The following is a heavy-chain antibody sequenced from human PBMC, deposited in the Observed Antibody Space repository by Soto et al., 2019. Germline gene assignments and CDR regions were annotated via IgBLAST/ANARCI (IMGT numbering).Heavy chain of an antibody. Sequence: ASVKLSCKASGYTFTVYYMHWVLQAPGQGLEWMGWINPNSGGTNYAQKFQGWVTMTRDTSISTAYMELSSLRSDDTAVYCCAREQQLVLWPHFAYSGQRTLVPVAS. CDR3: AREQQLVLWPHFAY. J-gene: IGHJ4*02. CDR1: GYTFTVYY. CDR2: INPNSGGT. D-gene: IGHD6-13*01. V-gene: IGHV1-2*04.